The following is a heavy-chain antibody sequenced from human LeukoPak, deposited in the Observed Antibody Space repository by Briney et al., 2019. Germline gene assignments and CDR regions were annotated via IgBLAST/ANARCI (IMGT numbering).Heavy chain of an antibody. J-gene: IGHJ1*01. CDR2: FYTSGST. V-gene: IGHV4-61*02. D-gene: IGHD3-22*01. Sequence: SETLSLTCTVSGGSISSGSYYWSWIRQPAGKGLEWIGRFYTSGSTNYNPSLKSRVTISVYTSKNQFSLKLSSVTAADTAVYYCARLKYYYDSSGYRAEYFQHWGQGTLVTVSS. CDR1: GGSISSGSYY. CDR3: ARLKYYYDSSGYRAEYFQH.